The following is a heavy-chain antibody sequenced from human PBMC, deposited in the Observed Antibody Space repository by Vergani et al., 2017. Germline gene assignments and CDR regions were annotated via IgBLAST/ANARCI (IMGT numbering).Heavy chain of an antibody. D-gene: IGHD6-13*01. V-gene: IGHV3-64D*06. CDR3: ARGIAADLTRGAFDI. CDR1: GFTFSSYA. Sequence: EVQLVESGGGLVQPGGSLRLSCSASGFTFSSYAMHWVRQAPGKGLEYVSAISSNGGSTYYADSVKGRFTISRDNSKNTLYLQMSSLRAEDTAVYYCARGIAADLTRGAFDIWGQGTMVTVSS. CDR2: ISSNGGST. J-gene: IGHJ3*02.